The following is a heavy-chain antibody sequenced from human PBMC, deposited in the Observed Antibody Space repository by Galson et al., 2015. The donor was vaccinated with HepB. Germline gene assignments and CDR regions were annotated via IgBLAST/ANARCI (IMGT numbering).Heavy chain of an antibody. Sequence: SVKVSCKASGYTFTSYYMHWVRQAPGQGLEWMGIINPSGGSTSYAQKFQGRVTMTRDTSTSTVYMELSSLRSEDTAVYYCAREGGYGSGSYGSAFDIWGQGTMVTVSS. D-gene: IGHD3-10*01. CDR3: AREGGYGSGSYGSAFDI. CDR1: GYTFTSYY. CDR2: INPSGGST. J-gene: IGHJ3*02. V-gene: IGHV1-46*01.